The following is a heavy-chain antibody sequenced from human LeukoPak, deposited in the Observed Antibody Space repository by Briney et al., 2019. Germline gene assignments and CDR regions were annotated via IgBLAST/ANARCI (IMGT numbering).Heavy chain of an antibody. J-gene: IGHJ4*02. D-gene: IGHD6-13*01. CDR3: IRDKPWQQFIFYY. CDR1: GFTFDIYS. V-gene: IGHV3-30-3*01. CDR2: ISYDGTEK. Sequence: GGSLRLSCAASGFTFDIYSMHWVRQAPGKGLEWVAVISYDGTEKYYTDSVKGRFNISRDNSKNRAYLQMDSLRLEDTAVYFCIRDKPWQQFIFYYWGQGTLVTVSA.